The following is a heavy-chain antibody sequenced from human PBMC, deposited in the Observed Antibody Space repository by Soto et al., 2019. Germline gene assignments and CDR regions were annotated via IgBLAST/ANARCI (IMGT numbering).Heavy chain of an antibody. CDR1: GGTFSSYA. V-gene: IGHV1-69*13. CDR3: ARVSQAPGVEPTVPATYYCAKSGSSGWYGWFDP. Sequence: SVKVSCKASGGTFSSYAISWVRQAPGQGLEWMGGIIPIFGTANYAQKFQGRVTITADESTSTAYMELSSLRSEDTAVYYCARVSQAPGVEPTVPATYYCAKSGSSGWYGWFDPWGQGTLVTVSS. J-gene: IGHJ5*02. D-gene: IGHD6-19*01. CDR2: IIPIFGTA.